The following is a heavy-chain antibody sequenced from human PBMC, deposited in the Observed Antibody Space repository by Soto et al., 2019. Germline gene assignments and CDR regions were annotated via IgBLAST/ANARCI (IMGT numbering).Heavy chain of an antibody. J-gene: IGHJ4*02. V-gene: IGHV4-59*01. D-gene: IGHD4-17*01. CDR3: ARGGSYGDFFDY. Sequence: SETLSLTCTVSGGSMSSNYWTWIRQSPGKGLEWIGYIYYTGSTKYNPSLKSRVTISLDTSKNQFSLRLTSVTSADTAVYYCARGGSYGDFFDYWGQGAQVTVSS. CDR1: GGSMSSNY. CDR2: IYYTGST.